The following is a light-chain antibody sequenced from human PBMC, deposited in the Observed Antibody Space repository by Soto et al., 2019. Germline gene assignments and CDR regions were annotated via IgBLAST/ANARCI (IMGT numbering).Light chain of an antibody. CDR2: DNS. CDR3: ETWDSSLSVVL. J-gene: IGLJ2*01. CDR1: SSNIGDNY. Sequence: QSVLTQPPSVSAASGQKVTISCSGSSSNIGDNYISWYQQLPGTAPKVLIYDNSKRPSGMLVRFSASKSGTSATLVITWLQAGDEDDYYCETWDSSLSVVLFGGGTKLTVL. V-gene: IGLV1-51*01.